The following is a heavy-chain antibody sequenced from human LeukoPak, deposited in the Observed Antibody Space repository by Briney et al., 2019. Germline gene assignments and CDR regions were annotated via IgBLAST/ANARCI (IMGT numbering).Heavy chain of an antibody. Sequence: GGSLRLSCAASGFTFSSYSMKWVRQAPGKGLEWVSYISSSSSTIYYADSVKGRFTISRDNAKNSLYLQMNSLRAEDTAVYYCARPTTISPDYYYMDVWGKGTTVTVSS. CDR2: ISSSSSTI. D-gene: IGHD3-3*01. J-gene: IGHJ6*03. CDR3: ARPTTISPDYYYMDV. CDR1: GFTFSSYS. V-gene: IGHV3-48*01.